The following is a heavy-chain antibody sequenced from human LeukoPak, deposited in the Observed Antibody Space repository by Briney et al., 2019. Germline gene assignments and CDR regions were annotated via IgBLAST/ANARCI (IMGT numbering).Heavy chain of an antibody. V-gene: IGHV1-69*04. CDR2: IIPILGIA. J-gene: IGHJ4*02. CDR3: ARDSSGDWNLDY. Sequence: GASVKVSCKASGGTFSSYTISWVRQAPGQGLEWMGRIIPILGIANYAQKFQGRVTITADKSTSTAYMELSSLGSEDTAVYYCARDSSGDWNLDYWGQGTLVTVSS. CDR1: GGTFSSYT. D-gene: IGHD6-25*01.